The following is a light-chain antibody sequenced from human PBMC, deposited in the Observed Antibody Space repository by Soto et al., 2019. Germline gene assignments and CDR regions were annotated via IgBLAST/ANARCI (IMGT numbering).Light chain of an antibody. Sequence: QSVLTQPASVSGSPGQSIAISCTGTSSDVGGYNYVSWYQQHPGKAPKLMVYDVNDRPSGVSDRFSGSKSGNTASLTISGLQAEDEADYYCSSYTSSSTNVFGTGTQLTVL. V-gene: IGLV2-14*01. CDR3: SSYTSSSTNV. CDR2: DVN. CDR1: SSDVGGYNY. J-gene: IGLJ1*01.